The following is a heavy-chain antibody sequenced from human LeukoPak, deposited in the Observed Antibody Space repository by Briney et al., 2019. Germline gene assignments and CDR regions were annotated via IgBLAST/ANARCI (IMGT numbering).Heavy chain of an antibody. J-gene: IGHJ3*02. Sequence: SETLSLTCTVSGGSISSYYWSWIQQPPGKGLEWIGYIYYSGSTKYNPSLKSRVTISVDTSKNQFSLKLSSVAAADTAVYYCASQSSGWYFGAFDIWGQGTMVTVSS. CDR3: ASQSSGWYFGAFDI. CDR2: IYYSGST. D-gene: IGHD6-19*01. CDR1: GGSISSYY. V-gene: IGHV4-59*08.